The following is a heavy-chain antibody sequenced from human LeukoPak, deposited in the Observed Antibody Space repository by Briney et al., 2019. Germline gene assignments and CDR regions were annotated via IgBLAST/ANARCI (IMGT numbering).Heavy chain of an antibody. J-gene: IGHJ4*02. CDR3: ARDRYSSGWLFDY. CDR1: GFTFSSYS. CDR2: ISSSSSYI. Sequence: GGSLRLSCAASGFTFSSYSMNWVRQAPGKGLEWVSSISSSSSYIYYADSVKGRFTISRDNAKNSLYLQMNSLRAEDTAVYYCARDRYSSGWLFDYWGQGTLVTVSS. V-gene: IGHV3-21*01. D-gene: IGHD6-19*01.